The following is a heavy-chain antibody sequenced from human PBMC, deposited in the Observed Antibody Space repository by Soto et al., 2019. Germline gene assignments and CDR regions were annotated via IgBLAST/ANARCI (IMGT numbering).Heavy chain of an antibody. CDR1: GGSISSSSYY. Sequence: SETLSLTCTVSGGSISSSSYYWGWIRQPPGEGLEWIGSIYYSGSTYYNPSLKSRVTISVDTSKNQFSLKLSSVTAADTAVYYCARHFWVRGYDNWFDPWGQGTLVTVSS. V-gene: IGHV4-39*01. CDR3: ARHFWVRGYDNWFDP. CDR2: IYYSGST. D-gene: IGHD5-12*01. J-gene: IGHJ5*02.